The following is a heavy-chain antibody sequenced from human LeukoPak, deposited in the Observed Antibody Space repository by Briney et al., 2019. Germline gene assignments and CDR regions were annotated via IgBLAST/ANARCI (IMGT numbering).Heavy chain of an antibody. J-gene: IGHJ6*02. D-gene: IGHD4-17*01. V-gene: IGHV3-9*01. CDR2: ISWNSGSI. CDR1: GFTFDDYA. Sequence: GGSLRLSCAASGFTFDDYAMHWVRQAPGKGLEWVSGISWNSGSIGYADSVKGRFTISRDNAKNSLYLQMNSLRAEDTALYYCAKVAVTKYYYYGMDVWGQGTTVTVSS. CDR3: AKVAVTKYYYYGMDV.